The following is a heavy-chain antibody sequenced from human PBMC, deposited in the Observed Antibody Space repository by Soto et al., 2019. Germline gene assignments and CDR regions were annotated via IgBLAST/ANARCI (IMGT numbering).Heavy chain of an antibody. D-gene: IGHD1-26*01. CDR3: ASHRPYSGSYYSDY. CDR1: GFTFSSYG. CDR2: IWYDGSNK. J-gene: IGHJ4*02. V-gene: IGHV3-33*01. Sequence: QVQLVESGGGVVQPGRSLRLSCAASGFTFSSYGMHWVRQAPGKGLEWVAVIWYDGSNKYYADSVKGRFTISRDNSKNTLYLHMNSLRAEDTAVYYCASHRPYSGSYYSDYWGQGTLVTVSS.